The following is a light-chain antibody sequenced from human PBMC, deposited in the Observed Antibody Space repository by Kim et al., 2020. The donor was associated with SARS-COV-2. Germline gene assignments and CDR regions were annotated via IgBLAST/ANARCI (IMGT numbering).Light chain of an antibody. CDR2: GAS. CDR3: QQHDSSPRT. CDR1: QSLSNSY. V-gene: IGKV3-20*01. J-gene: IGKJ2*01. Sequence: EIVLTQSPGTLSLSPGERATLSCRASQSLSNSYLAWYQQKPGQAPSLLIYGASSRAIGIPDRFSGSGSGTDFTLTISRLEPEDFAVYYCQQHDSSPRTFGQGTELEI.